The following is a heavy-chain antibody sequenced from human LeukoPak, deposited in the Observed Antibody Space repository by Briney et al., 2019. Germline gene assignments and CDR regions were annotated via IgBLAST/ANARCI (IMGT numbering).Heavy chain of an antibody. D-gene: IGHD6-19*01. CDR1: GYTFTIYG. CDR3: ARDRWSSGWDMAFVYAFDI. J-gene: IGHJ3*02. Sequence: ASVKVSCKASGYTFTIYGISWVRQAPGPGLEWVGLICAYNGNTKYAKKIQGRVNMTTDTSTSTAYIERRSLRSDDTAVYYCARDRWSSGWDMAFVYAFDIWGQGTMVTVSS. CDR2: ICAYNGNT. V-gene: IGHV1-18*01.